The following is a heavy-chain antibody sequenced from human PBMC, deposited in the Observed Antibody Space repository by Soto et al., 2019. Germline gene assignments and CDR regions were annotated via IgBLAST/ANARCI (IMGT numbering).Heavy chain of an antibody. V-gene: IGHV1-18*01. Sequence: QVQLVQSGAEVKKPGASVKVSCKASGYTFTSYGISWVRQAPGQGLEWMGWISAYNGNTNYAQKLQGRVTMTTDTSTRKAYMELRSLRSDDTAVYYCARDGVIIDIVLMVYATIGFDYWGQGTLVTVSS. D-gene: IGHD2-8*01. CDR3: ARDGVIIDIVLMVYATIGFDY. CDR2: ISAYNGNT. J-gene: IGHJ4*02. CDR1: GYTFTSYG.